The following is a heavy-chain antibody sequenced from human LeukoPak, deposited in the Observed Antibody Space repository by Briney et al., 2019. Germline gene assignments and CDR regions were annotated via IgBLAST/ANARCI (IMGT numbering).Heavy chain of an antibody. Sequence: GGSLRLSCAASGFTVSGNYMNWVRQAPGKGLEWVSVIYNGGGATYYADSVKGRFTISRDNSKNTLYLQMNSLRAEDTAVYYCASSSGSYYLSAFDIWGQGTMVTVSS. CDR2: IYNGGGAT. CDR1: GFTVSGNY. CDR3: ASSSGSYYLSAFDI. D-gene: IGHD1-26*01. J-gene: IGHJ3*02. V-gene: IGHV3-66*01.